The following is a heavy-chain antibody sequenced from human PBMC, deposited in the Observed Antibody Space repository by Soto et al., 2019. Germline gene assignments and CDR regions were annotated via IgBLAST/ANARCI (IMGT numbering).Heavy chain of an antibody. V-gene: IGHV3-23*01. Sequence: GGSLRLSCAASGFTFSSYAMSWVRQAPGKGLAWVTTISSNGDLTFYADSVRGRFTISRDSSKNTLFLEMSSLRAEDTAIYYCAKDGPSDGGNIGYPFGIWGQGTMVTVSS. D-gene: IGHD2-15*01. CDR2: ISSNGDLT. CDR3: AKDGPSDGGNIGYPFGI. CDR1: GFTFSSYA. J-gene: IGHJ3*02.